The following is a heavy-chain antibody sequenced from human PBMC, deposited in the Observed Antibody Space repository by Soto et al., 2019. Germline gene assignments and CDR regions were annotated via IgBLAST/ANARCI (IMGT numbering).Heavy chain of an antibody. J-gene: IGHJ4*02. D-gene: IGHD3-22*01. V-gene: IGHV1-18*01. CDR2: ISAYNGNT. Sequence: GASVKVSCKASGYTFSSYAISWVRQAPGQGLEWMGWISAYNGNTNYAQNFQGRVTMTTDTSTSTAYMELRSLRSDDTAVYYCARDPRVYYDSSGYYWVYWGQGTLVTVSS. CDR1: GYTFSSYA. CDR3: ARDPRVYYDSSGYYWVY.